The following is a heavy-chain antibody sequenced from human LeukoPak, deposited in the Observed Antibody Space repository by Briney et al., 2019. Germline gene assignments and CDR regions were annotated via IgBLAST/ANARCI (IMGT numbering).Heavy chain of an antibody. CDR2: IYTSGRI. Sequence: SETLSLTCSVSGGSISSYYWSWIRQSAGKGLEWIGRIYTSGRIDYNPSLKSRVTMSADTSKNQFSLKLTSVTAADTAVYFCARVGGWEPKLHGVTFDYLGQGTLVTVSS. J-gene: IGHJ4*02. CDR1: GGSISSYY. D-gene: IGHD1-26*01. CDR3: ARVGGWEPKLHGVTFDY. V-gene: IGHV4-4*07.